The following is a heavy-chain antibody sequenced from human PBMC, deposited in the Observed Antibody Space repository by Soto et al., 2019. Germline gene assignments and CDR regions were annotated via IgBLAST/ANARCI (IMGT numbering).Heavy chain of an antibody. CDR2: ISTYNGNT. CDR1: GYTFTHYG. V-gene: IGHV1-18*01. J-gene: IGHJ4*02. D-gene: IGHD6-19*01. CDR3: ARGGYSSGWYIGY. Sequence: ASVKVSCTASGYTFTHYGVNWVRQAPGQGLEWMGYISTYNGNTDYAQKLQGRVTMTADKSTTTVYMELRSLRSDDTAVYYCARGGYSSGWYIGYWGQGTLVTVSS.